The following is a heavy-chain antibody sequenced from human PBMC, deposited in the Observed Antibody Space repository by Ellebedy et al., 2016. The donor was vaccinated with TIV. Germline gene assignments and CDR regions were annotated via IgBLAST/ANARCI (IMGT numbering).Heavy chain of an antibody. D-gene: IGHD2-2*01. CDR1: GFTFSSYA. Sequence: GESLKISXTASGFTFSSYAMSWVRQAPGQGLEWVSAISGSGGSTYYADSVKGRFTISRDNSKNTLYLQMNSLRAEDTAVYYCARTGYCSSTSCYAGFWEGGAFDIWGQGTMVTVSS. CDR3: ARTGYCSSTSCYAGFWEGGAFDI. V-gene: IGHV3-23*01. J-gene: IGHJ3*02. CDR2: ISGSGGST.